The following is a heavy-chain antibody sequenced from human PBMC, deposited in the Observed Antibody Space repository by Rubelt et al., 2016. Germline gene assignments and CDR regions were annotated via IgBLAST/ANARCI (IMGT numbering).Heavy chain of an antibody. CDR3: AQLVTKDY. CDR2: LSGSGDPT. Sequence: GGGLVQPGGSLRLSCAASGSTFSTYAMTWVRQAPGKGLEWVSGLSGSGDPTYYADSVKGRFTISRDNAKNSLYLQMNSLRDEDTAVYYCAQLVTKDYWGQGTLVTVSS. CDR1: GSTFSTYA. J-gene: IGHJ4*02. D-gene: IGHD2-21*02. V-gene: IGHV3-23*01.